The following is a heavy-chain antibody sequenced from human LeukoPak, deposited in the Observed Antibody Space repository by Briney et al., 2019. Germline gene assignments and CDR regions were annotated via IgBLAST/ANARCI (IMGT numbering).Heavy chain of an antibody. Sequence: GASVKVSCKASGYTLTELSMHWVRQAPGKGLEWMGGFDPEDGKTIYAQKFQGRVTMTEDTSTDTAYMELSSLRSEDTAVYYCVTVNYYYDSSGYHDYWGQGTLVTVSS. CDR1: GYTLTELS. D-gene: IGHD3-22*01. CDR2: FDPEDGKT. V-gene: IGHV1-24*01. J-gene: IGHJ4*02. CDR3: VTVNYYYDSSGYHDY.